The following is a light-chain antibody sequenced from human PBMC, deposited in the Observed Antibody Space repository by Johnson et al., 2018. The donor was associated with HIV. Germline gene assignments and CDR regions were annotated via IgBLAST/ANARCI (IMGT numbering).Light chain of an antibody. CDR3: GTWDSSLSACV. Sequence: QSVLTQPPSVSAAPGQKVTISCSGSSSNIGNNYVSWYQQLPGTAPKLLIYDNNKRPSGIPDRFSGSKSGTSATLGITGLQTGAKADYYCGTWDSSLSACVFGTGPKVTVL. J-gene: IGLJ1*01. CDR2: DNN. CDR1: SSNIGNNY. V-gene: IGLV1-51*01.